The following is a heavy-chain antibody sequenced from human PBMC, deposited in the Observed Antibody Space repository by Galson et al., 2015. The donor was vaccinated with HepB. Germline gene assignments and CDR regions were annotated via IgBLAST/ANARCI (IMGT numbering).Heavy chain of an antibody. J-gene: IGHJ2*01. CDR3: ARVYFGSGSSSAYWYFDL. D-gene: IGHD3-10*01. Sequence: SLRLSCAASGFTFSSYTMNWVRQAPGKGLESVSYISSTGNTMYYADSAKGRFNISGDNAQNSLYLQMNSLRDEDTAVYYCARVYFGSGSSSAYWYFDLWGRGALVTVSS. CDR2: ISSTGNTM. CDR1: GFTFSSYT. V-gene: IGHV3-48*02.